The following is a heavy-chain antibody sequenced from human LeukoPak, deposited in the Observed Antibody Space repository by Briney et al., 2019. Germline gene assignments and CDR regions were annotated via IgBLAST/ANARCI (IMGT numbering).Heavy chain of an antibody. CDR3: AKVRVVGDYNWFFDL. V-gene: IGHV3-23*01. J-gene: IGHJ2*01. D-gene: IGHD4-17*01. CDR2: IVGSGAST. Sequence: GGSLRLSCAASAFTPSSFAMSWVRHAPGKGLEWVSAIVGSGASTYYADSVKGRFTISRDNSKNTLHLEMNSLRAEDTAIYHCAKVRVVGDYNWFFDLWSRGTLLTLPS. CDR1: AFTPSSFA.